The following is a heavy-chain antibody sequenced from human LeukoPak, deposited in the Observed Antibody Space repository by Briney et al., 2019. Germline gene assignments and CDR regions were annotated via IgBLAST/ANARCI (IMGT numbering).Heavy chain of an antibody. CDR2: NFSHDGST. V-gene: IGHV1-46*02. J-gene: IGHJ6*03. CDR1: GYSFNSHH. D-gene: IGHD3-10*01. Sequence: GASVKVSCKTSGYSFNSHHVHWVRQAPVQGLEWMGINFSHDGSTSNTEKFQGRVTMTRDTSTSTVYMELSSLRSEDTAVYYCARDSGSFRYYMDVWGQGTTVIASS. CDR3: ARDSGSFRYYMDV.